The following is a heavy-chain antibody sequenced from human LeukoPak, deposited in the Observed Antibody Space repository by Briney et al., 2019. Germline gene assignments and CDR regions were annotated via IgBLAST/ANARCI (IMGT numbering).Heavy chain of an antibody. Sequence: PSETLSLTCSVAGDSISNYYWSWIRQPAGKGLEWIGRIYTSENTDYNXSXKXRVTMSVDTSKNQFSLRLSSVTAADTAVYYCARDXXXSGRGFXYMDVWGKGTTVTVSS. CDR2: IYTSENT. CDR1: GDSISNYY. CDR3: ARDXXXSGRGFXYMDV. D-gene: IGHD3-10*01. J-gene: IGHJ6*03. V-gene: IGHV4-4*07.